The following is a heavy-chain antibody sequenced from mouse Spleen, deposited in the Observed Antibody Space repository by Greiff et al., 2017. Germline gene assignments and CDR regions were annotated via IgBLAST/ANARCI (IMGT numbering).Heavy chain of an antibody. CDR3: ARRSLITTVVALDY. V-gene: IGHV1-55*01. D-gene: IGHD1-1*01. CDR2: IYPGSGST. Sequence: QVQLQQPGAELVKPGASVKMSCKASGYTFTSYWITGVKQRPGQGLEWIGDIYPGSGSTNYNEKFKSKATLTVDTSSSTAYMQLSSLTSEDSAVYYCARRSLITTVVALDYWGQGTTLTVSS. J-gene: IGHJ2*01. CDR1: GYTFTSYW.